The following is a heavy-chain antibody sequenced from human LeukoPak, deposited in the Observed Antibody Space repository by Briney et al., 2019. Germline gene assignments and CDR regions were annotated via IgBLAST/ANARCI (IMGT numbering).Heavy chain of an antibody. Sequence: SETLSLTCTVSGGSISSSSYYWGWIRQPPGKGLEWIGSIYYSGSTYYNPSLKSRVTISIDTSKNQFSLKLSSVTAADTDVYYCARVSSSWYQDWYFDLWGRGTLVTVSS. CDR3: ARVSSSWYQDWYFDL. J-gene: IGHJ2*01. CDR1: GGSISSSSYY. V-gene: IGHV4-39*07. CDR2: IYYSGST. D-gene: IGHD6-13*01.